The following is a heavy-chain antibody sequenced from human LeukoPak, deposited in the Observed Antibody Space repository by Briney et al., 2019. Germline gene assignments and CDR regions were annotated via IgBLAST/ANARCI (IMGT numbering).Heavy chain of an antibody. D-gene: IGHD6-13*01. CDR3: ARESSYSSHWNF. J-gene: IGHJ4*01. CDR2: INPNSGVT. CDR1: GYTFTSYG. V-gene: IGHV1-2*02. Sequence: ASVKVSCKTSGYTFTSYGISWVRQAPGQGLEWMGWINPNSGVTNYVQKFQDRVTMTRDTSISTAYMELSRLTSDDTAVYYCARESSYSSHWNFWGQGTLVTVSS.